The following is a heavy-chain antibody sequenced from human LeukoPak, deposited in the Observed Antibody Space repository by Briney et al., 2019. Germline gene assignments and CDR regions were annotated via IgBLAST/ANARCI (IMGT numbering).Heavy chain of an antibody. J-gene: IGHJ4*02. Sequence: PSETLSLTCTVSGGSISSYYWSWIRQPAGKGLEWIGRIYTSGSTNYNPSLKSRVTMSVDTSKNQFSLKLSSVTAADTAVYYCARGRITMIVAEGDYFDYWGLGTLVTVSS. CDR2: IYTSGST. D-gene: IGHD3-22*01. V-gene: IGHV4-4*07. CDR1: GGSISSYY. CDR3: ARGRITMIVAEGDYFDY.